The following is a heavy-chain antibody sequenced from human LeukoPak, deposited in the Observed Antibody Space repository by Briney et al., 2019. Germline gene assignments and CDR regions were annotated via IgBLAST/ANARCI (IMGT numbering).Heavy chain of an antibody. CDR2: IQYDGSNK. D-gene: IGHD2-21*01. CDR3: AKGAINPLLYYFDF. Sequence: GGSLRLSCATSGFTFSSYAMHWVRQAPGKGLEWVAFIQYDGSNKYYADSVKGQFTISRDNSKNTLYLQMNSLRAKDAAVYYCAKGAINPLLYYFDFWGQGTLVTVSS. V-gene: IGHV3-30*02. J-gene: IGHJ4*02. CDR1: GFTFSSYA.